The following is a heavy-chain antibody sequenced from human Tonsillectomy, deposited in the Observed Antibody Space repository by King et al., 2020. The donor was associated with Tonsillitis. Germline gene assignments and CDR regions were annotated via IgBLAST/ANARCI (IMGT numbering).Heavy chain of an antibody. Sequence: VQLVESGGGVVQPRRSLRLSCAASGFTFSNYGMHWVRQAPGKGLEWVTLISYDGSNKYYADSVKGRFTISRDNSKTTLYLQMNSLRAEDTAVYYCAKVRFAWGRLVVTDFDYWGQGTLVTVSS. V-gene: IGHV3-30*18. D-gene: IGHD6-19*01. CDR3: AKVRFAWGRLVVTDFDY. CDR2: ISYDGSNK. CDR1: GFTFSNYG. J-gene: IGHJ4*02.